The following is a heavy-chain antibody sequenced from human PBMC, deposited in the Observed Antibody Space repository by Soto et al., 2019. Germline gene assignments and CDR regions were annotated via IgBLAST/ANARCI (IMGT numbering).Heavy chain of an antibody. CDR2: ISGSSSTI. Sequence: PGGSLRLSCAASGFTFSSYSMNWVRQAPGKGLEWVSYISGSSSTIFYADSVKGRFTISRDNAKNSLFLQMNSLRDEDTAVYYCARDRGPALRFLEWFPMDVWGQGTTVTVSS. V-gene: IGHV3-48*02. CDR3: ARDRGPALRFLEWFPMDV. J-gene: IGHJ6*02. CDR1: GFTFSSYS. D-gene: IGHD3-3*01.